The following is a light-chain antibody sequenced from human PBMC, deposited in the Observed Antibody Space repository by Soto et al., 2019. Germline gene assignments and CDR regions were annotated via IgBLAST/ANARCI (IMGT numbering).Light chain of an antibody. CDR1: SSDVGGYNY. J-gene: IGLJ1*01. CDR3: CSYAGSYV. CDR2: DVS. V-gene: IGLV2-11*01. Sequence: QSVLTQPRSVSGAPGQSVTISCTGTSSDVGGYNYVSWYQQHPGKAPKLMIYDVSKRPSRVPDRFSGSKSGNTASLTISGLQAEDEADYYCCSYAGSYVFGTGTKVTVL.